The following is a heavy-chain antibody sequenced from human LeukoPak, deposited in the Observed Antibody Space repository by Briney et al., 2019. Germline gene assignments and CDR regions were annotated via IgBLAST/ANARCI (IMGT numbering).Heavy chain of an antibody. CDR3: ARLSESWSDYMDV. J-gene: IGHJ6*03. V-gene: IGHV3-20*04. Sequence: GGSLRLSCAASGFTFYDYGMSWVRQAPGKGLEWVSGINWNGGSTGYADSVKGRFTISRDNAENSLYLQMNSLRAEDTALYYCARLSESWSDYMDVWGKGTTVTVSS. CDR2: INWNGGST. D-gene: IGHD1-26*01. CDR1: GFTFYDYG.